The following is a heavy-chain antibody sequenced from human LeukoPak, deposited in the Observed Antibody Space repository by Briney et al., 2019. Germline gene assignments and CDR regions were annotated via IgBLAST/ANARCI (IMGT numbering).Heavy chain of an antibody. V-gene: IGHV3-9*01. CDR3: ARVGGSWELIL. CDR2: ISWNSGSI. CDR1: GFTFDDYA. D-gene: IGHD2-15*01. Sequence: GGSLRLSCAASGFTFDDYAMCWVRQAPGKGLEWVSGISWNSGSIGYADSVKGRFTISRDNAKNSLYLQMNSLRGEDTAVYFCARVGGSWELILWGQGTLVTVSS. J-gene: IGHJ4*02.